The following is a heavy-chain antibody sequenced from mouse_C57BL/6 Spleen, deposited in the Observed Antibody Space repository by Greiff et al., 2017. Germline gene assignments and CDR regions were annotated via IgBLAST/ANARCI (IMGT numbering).Heavy chain of an antibody. CDR1: GYAFTNYL. J-gene: IGHJ3*01. CDR2: INPGSGGT. D-gene: IGHD2-4*01. CDR3: ARSGDYDGTQFAY. Sequence: QVQLQQPGAELVRPGTSVKVSCKASGYAFTNYLIAWVKQRPGQGLEWIGEINPGSGGTNYNEKFKGKATLTVDKSSSTAYMQLSSLTSEDSAVYFCARSGDYDGTQFAYWGQGTLVTVSA. V-gene: IGHV1-54*01.